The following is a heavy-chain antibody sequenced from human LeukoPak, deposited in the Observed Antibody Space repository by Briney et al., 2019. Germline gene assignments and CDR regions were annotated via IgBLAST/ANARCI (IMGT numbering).Heavy chain of an antibody. CDR3: ARALAAAAPYGMDV. V-gene: IGHV3-53*01. CDR2: IYSGGST. CDR1: GFTVSSNY. J-gene: IGHJ6*02. D-gene: IGHD6-13*01. Sequence: GGSLRLSWAASGFTVSSNYMSWVRQAPGKGLEWVSVIYSGGSTYYADSVKGRFTISRNKSKNTLYLQMNSLRAEDTAVYYCARALAAAAPYGMDVWGQGTTVTVSS.